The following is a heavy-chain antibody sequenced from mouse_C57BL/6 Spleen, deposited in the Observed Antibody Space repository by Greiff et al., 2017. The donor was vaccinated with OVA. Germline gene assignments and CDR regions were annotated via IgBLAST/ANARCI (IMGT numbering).Heavy chain of an antibody. Sequence: VQLQQSGAELVRPGASVKLSCTASGFNINDYYMHWVKQRPEQGLEWIGRIDPEDGDTEYAPKFQGKATMPADTSSNTAYLQLSSLTSEDTAVYYCTQGGSSYVRWYFDVWGTGTTVTVSS. CDR2: IDPEDGDT. J-gene: IGHJ1*03. D-gene: IGHD1-1*01. CDR1: GFNINDYY. CDR3: TQGGSSYVRWYFDV. V-gene: IGHV14-1*01.